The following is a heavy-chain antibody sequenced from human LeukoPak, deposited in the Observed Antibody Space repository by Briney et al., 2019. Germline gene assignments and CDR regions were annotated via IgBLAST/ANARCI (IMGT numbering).Heavy chain of an antibody. J-gene: IGHJ6*03. CDR3: TTISYSYGYKDWYYYYYMDV. CDR1: GFTFSSYG. CDR2: IKSKTDGGTT. D-gene: IGHD5-18*01. Sequence: PGGSLRLSCAASGFTFSSYGMSWVRQAPGKGLEWVGRIKSKTDGGTTDYAAPVKGRFTISRDDSKNTLYLQMNSLKTEDTAVYYCTTISYSYGYKDWYYYYYMDVWGKGTTVTVSS. V-gene: IGHV3-15*01.